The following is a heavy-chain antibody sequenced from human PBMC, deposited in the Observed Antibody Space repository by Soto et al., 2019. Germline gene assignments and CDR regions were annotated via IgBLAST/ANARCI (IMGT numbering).Heavy chain of an antibody. CDR1: GGSFSGYY. CDR3: ARAGGYYGSGSYYKRYNWFDP. J-gene: IGHJ5*02. CDR2: INHSGST. V-gene: IGHV4-34*01. D-gene: IGHD3-10*01. Sequence: PSETLSLTCAVYGGSFSGYYWSWIRQPPGKGLEWIGEINHSGSTNYNPSLKSRVTISVDTSKNQFSLKLSSVTAADTAVYYCARAGGYYGSGSYYKRYNWFDPWGQGTLVTAPQ.